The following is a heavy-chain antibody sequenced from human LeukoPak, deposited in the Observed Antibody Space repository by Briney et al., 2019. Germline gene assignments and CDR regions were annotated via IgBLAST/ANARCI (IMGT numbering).Heavy chain of an antibody. CDR3: ARVREDCSSTSCYPRFDP. CDR1: GYTFTGYD. CDR2: MNPNSGNT. V-gene: IGHV1-8*01. D-gene: IGHD2-2*01. J-gene: IGHJ5*02. Sequence: ASVKVSCKASGYTFTGYDINWVRQATGQGLEWMGWMNPNSGNTGYAQKFQGRVTMTRNTSISTAYMELSSLRSEDTAVYYCARVREDCSSTSCYPRFDPWGQGTLVTVSS.